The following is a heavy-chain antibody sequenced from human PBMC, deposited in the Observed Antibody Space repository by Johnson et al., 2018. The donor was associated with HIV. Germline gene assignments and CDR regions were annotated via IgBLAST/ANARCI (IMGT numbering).Heavy chain of an antibody. CDR2: IYSGGST. J-gene: IGHJ3*02. Sequence: MQLVESGGGLIQPGGSLRLSCAASGFTVSSNYMSWVRQAPGKGLEWGSVIYSGGSTYYADSVKGRFTILRDNSKNTLYLQMNSLRAEDTAVHYCARVLMRGAYYYDSSGYYIWGQGTMVTVSS. D-gene: IGHD3-22*01. CDR1: GFTVSSNY. CDR3: ARVLMRGAYYYDSSGYYI. V-gene: IGHV3-53*01.